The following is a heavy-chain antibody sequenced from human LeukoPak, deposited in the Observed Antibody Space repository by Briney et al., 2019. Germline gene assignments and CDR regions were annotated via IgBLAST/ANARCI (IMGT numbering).Heavy chain of an antibody. J-gene: IGHJ3*02. D-gene: IGHD3-3*01. Sequence: SETLSLTCTVSGGSISSSSYYWGWIRQPPGKGLEWIGSIYYSVSTYDNPSLKSRVTISVDTSKNQFSLKLSSVTAADTAVYYCARERSGSEIFARSFDIWGQGTMVTVSS. CDR1: GGSISSSSYY. V-gene: IGHV4-39*07. CDR2: IYYSVST. CDR3: ARERSGSEIFARSFDI.